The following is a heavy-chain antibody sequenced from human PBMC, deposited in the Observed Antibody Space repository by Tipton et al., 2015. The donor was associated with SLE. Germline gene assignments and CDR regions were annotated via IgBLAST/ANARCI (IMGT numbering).Heavy chain of an antibody. J-gene: IGHJ3*02. Sequence: TLSLTCTVSGGSISSSYYLGWIRQSPGKGLEWIGSSSYTGSTYYNPSIKSRVTISVDTSKNQISLKLSSVTAADTAVYYCARVWDYGDAVDIWGQGTMVTVSS. D-gene: IGHD4-17*01. CDR3: ARVWDYGDAVDI. V-gene: IGHV4-39*07. CDR1: GGSISSSYY. CDR2: SSYTGST.